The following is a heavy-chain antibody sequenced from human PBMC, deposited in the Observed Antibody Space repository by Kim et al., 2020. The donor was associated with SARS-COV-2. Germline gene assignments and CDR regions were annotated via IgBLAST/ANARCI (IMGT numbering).Heavy chain of an antibody. J-gene: IGHJ4*02. Sequence: SETLSLTCTVSGGSISSGDYYWSWIRQPPGKGLEWIGYIYYSGSTYYNPSLKSRVTISVDTSKNQFSLKLSSVTAADTAVYYCARGHNNYGSGSYADYWGPRTLVTVSP. CDR3: ARGHNNYGSGSYADY. CDR2: IYYSGST. V-gene: IGHV4-30-4*01. CDR1: GGSISSGDYY. D-gene: IGHD3-10*01.